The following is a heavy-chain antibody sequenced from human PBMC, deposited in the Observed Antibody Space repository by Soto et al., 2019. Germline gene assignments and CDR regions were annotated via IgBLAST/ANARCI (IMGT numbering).Heavy chain of an antibody. CDR2: INPSGDNI. J-gene: IGHJ4*02. Sequence: QVQLVQSGAEVKKPGASVRVSCKASGYTLTSYSMHWVRQAPGQGLEWMGIINPSGDNIRYAQNFQCRVTMTRDTSTSTVYLELSRERSDDTAIYYCARDPQGYCSGGRCCHFDYWGQGTLVTVAS. D-gene: IGHD2-15*01. CDR3: ARDPQGYCSGGRCCHFDY. CDR1: GYTLTSYS. V-gene: IGHV1-46*01.